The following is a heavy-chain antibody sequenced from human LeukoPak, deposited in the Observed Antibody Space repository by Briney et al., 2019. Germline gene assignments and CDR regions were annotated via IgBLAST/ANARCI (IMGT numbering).Heavy chain of an antibody. V-gene: IGHV4-34*01. CDR2: INHSGST. Sequence: SETLSLTCAVYGGSFSGYYWSWIRQPPGKGLEWIGEINHSGSTNYSPSLKSRVTISVDTSKNQFSLKLSSVTAADTAVYYCARVAYSSGWYVLGDFDYWGQGTLVTVSS. D-gene: IGHD6-19*01. CDR3: ARVAYSSGWYVLGDFDY. CDR1: GGSFSGYY. J-gene: IGHJ4*02.